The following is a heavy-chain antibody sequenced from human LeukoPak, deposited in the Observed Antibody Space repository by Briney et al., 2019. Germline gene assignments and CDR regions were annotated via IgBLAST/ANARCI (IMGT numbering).Heavy chain of an antibody. CDR2: INPNSGGT. CDR3: ARDPGADYPYNWFDP. CDR1: GYSFTGYC. D-gene: IGHD4/OR15-4a*01. J-gene: IGHJ5*02. V-gene: IGHV1-2*02. Sequence: ASVKVSRKASGYSFTGYCMHWVRQAPGQGLEWMGWINPNSGGTNCAQKFQGRVSMTRDTSISTAYMELSRLTSDDTAVYYCARDPGADYPYNWFDPWGQGTLVTVSS.